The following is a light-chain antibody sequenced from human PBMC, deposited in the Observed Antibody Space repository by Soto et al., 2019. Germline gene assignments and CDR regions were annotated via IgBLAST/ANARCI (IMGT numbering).Light chain of an antibody. CDR1: SSDFGGYNY. Sequence: QSVLTQPASVSGSPGQSITISCTGTSSDFGGYNYVSWYQQHPGKAPKLMIYDVSNRPSGVSNRFSGSKSGNTASLTISGLQAEDEGDYYCSSYTSSSTPYVFGTGTKVTVL. CDR2: DVS. V-gene: IGLV2-14*01. CDR3: SSYTSSSTPYV. J-gene: IGLJ1*01.